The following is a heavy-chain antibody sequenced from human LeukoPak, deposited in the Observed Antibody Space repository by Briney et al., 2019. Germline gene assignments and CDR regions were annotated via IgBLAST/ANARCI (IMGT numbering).Heavy chain of an antibody. Sequence: PSVTPSLTCTVSGGSISSYYWSWIRQPPGKGLEWIGYIYYSGSTNYNPSLKSRVTISVDTSKNQFSLKLSSVTAADTAVYYCARGSSGWYGGKLWFDPWGQGTLVTVSS. V-gene: IGHV4-59*01. J-gene: IGHJ5*02. CDR2: IYYSGST. D-gene: IGHD6-19*01. CDR1: GGSISSYY. CDR3: ARGSSGWYGGKLWFDP.